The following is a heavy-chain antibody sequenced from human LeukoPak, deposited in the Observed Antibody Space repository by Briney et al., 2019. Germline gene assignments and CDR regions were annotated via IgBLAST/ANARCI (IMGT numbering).Heavy chain of an antibody. J-gene: IGHJ3*02. V-gene: IGHV1-2*02. Sequence: ASVKVSCKASGYTFTGYYMHWVRQAPGQGLEWMGWVNPNSGGTNYARKFQGRVTMTRDTSISTAYMELSRLRSDDTAVYYCARGGSGRDYDAFDIWGQGTMVTVSS. CDR2: VNPNSGGT. D-gene: IGHD1-26*01. CDR1: GYTFTGYY. CDR3: ARGGSGRDYDAFDI.